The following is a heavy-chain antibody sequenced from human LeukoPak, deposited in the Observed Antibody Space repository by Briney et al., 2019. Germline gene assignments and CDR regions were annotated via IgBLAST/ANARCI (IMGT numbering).Heavy chain of an antibody. V-gene: IGHV1-8*01. D-gene: IGHD3-22*01. CDR1: GYTFTSYD. CDR2: MNPNSRNT. J-gene: IGHJ4*02. Sequence: ASVKVSCKASGYTFTSYDINWVRHAAGQGLEWVGWMNPNSRNTGYAQKFQGRVTMTMNTAISTAYMELSSLRSDDTAVYYCARVYSDSSGYYVQGFDYWGQGTLVTVSS. CDR3: ARVYSDSSGYYVQGFDY.